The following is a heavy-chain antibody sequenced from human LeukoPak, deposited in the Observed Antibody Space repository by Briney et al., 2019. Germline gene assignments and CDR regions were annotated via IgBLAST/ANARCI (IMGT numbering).Heavy chain of an antibody. CDR1: GGSISSSRYS. V-gene: IGHV4-61*05. CDR3: ARHVPRTSIFGVVTFTWFDP. Sequence: SETLSLTCTVSGGSISSSRYSWGWIRQPPGKGLEWIGYIYYSGSTNYNPSLKSRVTISVDTSKNQFSLKLSSVTAADTAVYYCARHVPRTSIFGVVTFTWFDPWGQGTLVTVSS. J-gene: IGHJ5*02. D-gene: IGHD3-3*01. CDR2: IYYSGST.